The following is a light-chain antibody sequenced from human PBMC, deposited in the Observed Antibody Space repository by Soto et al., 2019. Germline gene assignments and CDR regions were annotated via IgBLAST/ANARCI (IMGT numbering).Light chain of an antibody. Sequence: SYELTQPPSVSVAPGQTARITCGGNDIGDKNVHWYQQRPGQAPVLVVYDDSDRPSGIPERLSGSNSGNTATLTITRVEAGDEDDYYCQVWDNSSDQYGFGTGTKVTGL. V-gene: IGLV3-21*02. CDR2: DDS. J-gene: IGLJ1*01. CDR1: DIGDKN. CDR3: QVWDNSSDQYG.